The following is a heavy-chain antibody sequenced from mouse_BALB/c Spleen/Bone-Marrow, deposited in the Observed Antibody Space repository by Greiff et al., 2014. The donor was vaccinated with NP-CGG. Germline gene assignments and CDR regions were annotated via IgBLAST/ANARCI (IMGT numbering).Heavy chain of an antibody. V-gene: IGHV5-17*02. Sequence: DVHLVESGGGLVQPGGSRKLSCAASGFTFSSFGMHWVRQAPEKGLEWVAYISSGSSTIYYADTVKGRFTISRDNPKNTLFLQMTSLRSEDTAMYYCARSLLRLSYAMDYWGQGTSVTVSS. D-gene: IGHD1-2*01. CDR1: GFTFSSFG. CDR2: ISSGSSTI. J-gene: IGHJ4*01. CDR3: ARSLLRLSYAMDY.